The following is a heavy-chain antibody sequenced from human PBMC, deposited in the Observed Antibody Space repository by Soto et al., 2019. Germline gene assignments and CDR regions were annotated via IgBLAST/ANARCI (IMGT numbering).Heavy chain of an antibody. CDR3: AKGVPGIAVAGTGYFQH. V-gene: IGHV3-30-3*02. J-gene: IGHJ1*01. Sequence: SCKASGYTFTTYAMHWVRQAPGKGLEWVAVISYDGSGQYYADSVKGRFTISRDNSKNTLSLQMNSLRPEDTAVYYCAKGVPGIAVAGTGYFQHWGQGTLVTVSS. CDR2: ISYDGSGQ. D-gene: IGHD6-19*01. CDR1: GYTFTTYA.